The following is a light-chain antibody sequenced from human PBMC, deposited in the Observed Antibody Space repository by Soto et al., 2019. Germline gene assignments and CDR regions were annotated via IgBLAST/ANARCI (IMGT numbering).Light chain of an antibody. CDR2: DVS. Sequence: QSALTQPASVSGSPGQSVTISCTGTSSDVGGYNYVSWYQQHPGKAPKLMIYDVSNRPSGVSNRFSGSKSGNTASLTNSGLQAEDEADYYCSSYTRSSTLVFGGGTKLTVL. CDR1: SSDVGGYNY. J-gene: IGLJ3*02. CDR3: SSYTRSSTLV. V-gene: IGLV2-14*01.